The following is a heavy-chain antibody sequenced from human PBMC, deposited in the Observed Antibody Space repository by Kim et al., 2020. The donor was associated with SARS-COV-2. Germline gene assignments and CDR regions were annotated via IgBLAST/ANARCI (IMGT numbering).Heavy chain of an antibody. CDR3: ARQSYYDSSGRPPPFDY. V-gene: IGHV4-39*01. D-gene: IGHD3-22*01. Sequence: LKGRVTISVDTSKNQFSLKLSSVTAADTAVYYCARQSYYDSSGRPPPFDYWGQGTLVTVSS. J-gene: IGHJ4*02.